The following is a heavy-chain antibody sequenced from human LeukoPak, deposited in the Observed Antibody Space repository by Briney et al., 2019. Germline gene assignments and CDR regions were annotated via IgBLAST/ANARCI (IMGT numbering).Heavy chain of an antibody. Sequence: SGPTLVKPTPPLTLTCTFSGFSLSTSGMCVSWIRQPPGKALEWLARIDWDDDKYYSTSLKTRLTISKDTSKNQVVLTMTNMDPVDTATYYCARLYYDSSGYLSFDPWGQGTLVTVSS. CDR2: IDWDDDK. CDR1: GFSLSTSGMC. J-gene: IGHJ5*02. V-gene: IGHV2-70*11. CDR3: ARLYYDSSGYLSFDP. D-gene: IGHD3-22*01.